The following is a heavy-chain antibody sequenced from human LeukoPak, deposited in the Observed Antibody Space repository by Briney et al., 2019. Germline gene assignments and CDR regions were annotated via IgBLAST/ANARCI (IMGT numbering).Heavy chain of an antibody. CDR2: IYYSGST. Sequence: SQTLSLTCTVSGGSISSGGYHWSWIRQHPGKGLEWIGYIYYSGSTYYNPSLKSRVTISVDTSKNQFSLKLSSVTAADTAVYYCARGHITIFGVVPMVYWGQGTLVTVSS. J-gene: IGHJ4*02. V-gene: IGHV4-31*03. CDR1: GGSISSGGYH. CDR3: ARGHITIFGVVPMVY. D-gene: IGHD3-3*01.